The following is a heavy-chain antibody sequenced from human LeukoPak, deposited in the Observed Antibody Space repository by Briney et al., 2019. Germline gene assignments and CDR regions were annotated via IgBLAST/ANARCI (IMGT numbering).Heavy chain of an antibody. D-gene: IGHD5-18*01. CDR3: ARDHQRIQLWYDY. CDR1: GYTFTGYY. Sequence: ASVKVSCKASGYTFTGYYMHWVRQAPGQGLEWMGWINPNSGGTNYAQKFQGRVTMTRDTSISTAYMELSRLRSDDTAVYYCARDHQRIQLWYDYWGQGTLVTASS. J-gene: IGHJ4*02. V-gene: IGHV1-2*02. CDR2: INPNSGGT.